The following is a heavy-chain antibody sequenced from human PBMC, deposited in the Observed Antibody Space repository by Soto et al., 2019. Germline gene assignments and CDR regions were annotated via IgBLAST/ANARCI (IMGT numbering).Heavy chain of an antibody. CDR1: GGSISSSSW. V-gene: IGHV4-4*01. D-gene: IGHD6-19*01. CDR2: IYHSGST. J-gene: IGHJ4*02. CDR3: ARAVSGRVIDF. Sequence: QVQLQESGPGLVKPSGTLSLTCAVSGGSISSSSWWSWVRQSPGKGLEWIAEIYHSGSTNYNPSLKSRVTLSVDESKNQFSLNLSSVTAADTAVYWCARAVSGRVIDFWGQGTLVTVSS.